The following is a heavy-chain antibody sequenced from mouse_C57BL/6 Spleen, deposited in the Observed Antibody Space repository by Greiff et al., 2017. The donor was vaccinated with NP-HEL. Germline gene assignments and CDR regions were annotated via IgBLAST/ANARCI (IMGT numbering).Heavy chain of an antibody. CDR1: GFTFSSYA. CDR3: ARERDVGFAY. Sequence: EVQGVESGGGLVKPGGSLKLSCAASGFTFSSYAMSWVRQTPEKRLEWVATISDGGSYTYYPDNVKGRFTISRDNAKNNLYLQMSHLKSEDTAMYYCARERDVGFAYWGQGTLVTVSA. D-gene: IGHD3-3*01. J-gene: IGHJ3*01. CDR2: ISDGGSYT. V-gene: IGHV5-4*01.